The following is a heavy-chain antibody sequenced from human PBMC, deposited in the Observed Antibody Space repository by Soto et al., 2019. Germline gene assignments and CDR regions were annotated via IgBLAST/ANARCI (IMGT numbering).Heavy chain of an antibody. J-gene: IGHJ4*02. CDR3: ARVQQAGWIDY. CDR2: IYYSGGT. D-gene: IGHD6-13*01. CDR1: GASISSGGSS. V-gene: IGHV4-31*03. Sequence: QVQLQESGPGLVKPSQTLSLTCTVSGASISSGGSSWGWTRQHPGKGPEWIGYIYYSGGTYYNPSLKSRVTISVDTSKNQFSLKLSSVTAADTAVYYCARVQQAGWIDYWGQGTLVTVSS.